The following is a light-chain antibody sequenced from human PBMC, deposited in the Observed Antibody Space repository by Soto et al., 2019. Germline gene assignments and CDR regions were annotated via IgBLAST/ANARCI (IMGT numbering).Light chain of an antibody. Sequence: DIQMTQSASSLSASVGDRVTITCRASQGISNYLAWYQQKPGTVPKLLIYAASTLQSGVPSRFSGSGSGTDFTLTISSLQPEDVATYYCQQYNSARTFGQGTKVDIK. V-gene: IGKV1-27*01. CDR2: AAS. CDR3: QQYNSART. CDR1: QGISNY. J-gene: IGKJ1*01.